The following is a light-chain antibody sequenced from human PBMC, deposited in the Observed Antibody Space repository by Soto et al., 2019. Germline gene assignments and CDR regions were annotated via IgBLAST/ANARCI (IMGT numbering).Light chain of an antibody. CDR2: GAS. V-gene: IGKV3-20*01. Sequence: EFVLTQSPGTLSLSPGERATLSCRASQTVRNNYLAWYQQKPGQAPRLLMYGASSRATGIPDRFSGGGSATDFTLTISRLEPEDFAVYYCQQYGSSPYTFGQGTKLEIK. CDR1: QTVRNNY. J-gene: IGKJ2*01. CDR3: QQYGSSPYT.